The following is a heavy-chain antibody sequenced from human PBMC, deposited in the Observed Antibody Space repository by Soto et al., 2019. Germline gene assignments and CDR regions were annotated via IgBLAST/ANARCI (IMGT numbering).Heavy chain of an antibody. CDR2: INIYSGDA. CDR1: GYTFTSYG. Sequence: QVRLEQSGPEVKKTGASVKVSCKASGYTFTSYGISWVRQAPGQGLECMGWINIYSGDANYAQSFQDRVTMTRDTSTNTVYMEMRTLRSDDTAVYYCARALYYYDNSGLAYWGQGTLVTVSS. CDR3: ARALYYYDNSGLAY. D-gene: IGHD3-22*01. V-gene: IGHV1-18*01. J-gene: IGHJ4*02.